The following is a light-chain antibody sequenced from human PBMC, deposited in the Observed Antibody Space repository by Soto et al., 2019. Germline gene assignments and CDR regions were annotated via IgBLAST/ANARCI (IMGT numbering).Light chain of an antibody. CDR2: GAS. Sequence: EIVLTQSPGTLSLSPGERATLSCRASQSVSSSYLAWYQQKPGQAPRLLIYGASSRATGIPDRFSGSGSGTDFTLTISRLEPEDFAVYDCQQYCSSPPTFGQGTKVEIK. CDR1: QSVSSSY. V-gene: IGKV3-20*01. J-gene: IGKJ1*01. CDR3: QQYCSSPPT.